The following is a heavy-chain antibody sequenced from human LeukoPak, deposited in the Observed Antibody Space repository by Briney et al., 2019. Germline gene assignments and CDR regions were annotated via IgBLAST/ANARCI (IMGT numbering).Heavy chain of an antibody. CDR3: ARDSSIDYGSGFVYDY. V-gene: IGHV4-59*01. CDR1: GGSINNYY. D-gene: IGHD3-10*01. Sequence: SETLSLTCTVSGGSINNYYWNWIRQPPGKGLEWIGFIYSSGTTNYNPSLKSRLSFSIDTSKNQFSLKLSSVTAADTAVYYCARDSSIDYGSGFVYDYWGQGTLVTVSS. J-gene: IGHJ4*02. CDR2: IYSSGTT.